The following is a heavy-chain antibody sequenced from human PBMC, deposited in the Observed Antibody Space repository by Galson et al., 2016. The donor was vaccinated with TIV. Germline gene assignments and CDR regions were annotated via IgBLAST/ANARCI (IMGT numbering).Heavy chain of an antibody. CDR1: GGSINNYY. CDR3: ARRRGYSNGQVDY. Sequence: ETLSPTCSVSGGSINNYYWSWLRQPPEKGQEWIGLIYDSGSTNYNPSLKRRVPMSLDTSKNQFSLTPTSVTAADTAVYYCARRRGYSNGQVDYWGQGTLGIVSS. CDR2: IYDSGST. D-gene: IGHD5-18*01. J-gene: IGHJ4*02. V-gene: IGHV4-59*08.